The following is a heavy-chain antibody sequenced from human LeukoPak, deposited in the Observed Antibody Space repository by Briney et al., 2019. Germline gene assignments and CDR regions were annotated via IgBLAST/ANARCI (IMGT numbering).Heavy chain of an antibody. V-gene: IGHV4-59*01. CDR2: IYYSGST. CDR1: GGSINSYY. D-gene: IGHD4-17*01. J-gene: IGHJ4*02. Sequence: SETLSLTCTVSGGSINSYYWSWIRQPPGKGLEWIGYIYYSGSTNYNPSLKSRVTISVDTSKNQFSLKLSSVTAADTAVYYCARGSTFYDYGDPMLDYWGQGTLVTVSS. CDR3: ARGSTFYDYGDPMLDY.